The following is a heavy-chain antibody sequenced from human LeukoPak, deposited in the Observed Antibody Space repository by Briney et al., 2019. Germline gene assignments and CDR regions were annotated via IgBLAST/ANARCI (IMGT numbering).Heavy chain of an antibody. D-gene: IGHD6-13*01. V-gene: IGHV3-23*01. CDR3: AKERSGGVLIAAAGYYFDY. J-gene: IGHJ4*02. Sequence: RGSLRLSCAASRFTFCSYAVSVGRQAPREGRWWVSAISGRGGSTYYADTAKGRLTISRDHSTNTLYLQMNSLRAADTAVYYCAKERSGGVLIAAAGYYFDYWGQGTLVTVSS. CDR2: ISGRGGST. CDR1: RFTFCSYA.